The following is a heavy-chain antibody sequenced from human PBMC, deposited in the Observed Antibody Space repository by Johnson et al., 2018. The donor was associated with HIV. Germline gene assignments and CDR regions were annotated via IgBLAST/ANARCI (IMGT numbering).Heavy chain of an antibody. V-gene: IGHV3-NL1*01. CDR3: AKEGSRGTVTQAPDAFDI. J-gene: IGHJ3*02. CDR1: GFTFSSYG. D-gene: IGHD4-17*01. CDR2: INWNGGST. Sequence: QVQLVESGGGVVQPGGSLRLSCAASGFTFSSYGMHWVRQAPGKGLEWVSGINWNGGSTGYAASVKGHFTISRVNSKNMLYLQMNSLRVEDTAVYYCAKEGSRGTVTQAPDAFDIWGQGTMLIVSS.